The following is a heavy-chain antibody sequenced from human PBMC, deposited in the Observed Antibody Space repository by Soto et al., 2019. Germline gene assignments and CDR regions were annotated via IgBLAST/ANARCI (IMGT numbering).Heavy chain of an antibody. V-gene: IGHV3-33*01. D-gene: IGHD1-1*01. CDR3: ASGSRDVAGTIAGMDV. J-gene: IGHJ6*02. Sequence: GGSLRLSCAASGFAFSSYGMHWVRQAPGKGLGWVAVIWYDGSNKYYADSVKGRSTISRDNSKNTLHLHMNSLRAEDTPVYYCASGSRDVAGTIAGMDVWGQGTTVTVSS. CDR2: IWYDGSNK. CDR1: GFAFSSYG.